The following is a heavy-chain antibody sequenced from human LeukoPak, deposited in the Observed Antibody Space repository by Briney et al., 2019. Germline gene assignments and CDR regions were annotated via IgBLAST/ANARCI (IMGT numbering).Heavy chain of an antibody. Sequence: GGSLRLSCAASGFTFSSYWMSWVRQAPGKGLEWVANIKQDGSEKYYVDSVKGRFTISRDNAKNSLYLQMNSLRDEDTAVYYCARGILMVYAIRDYFDYWGQGTPVTVSS. J-gene: IGHJ4*02. V-gene: IGHV3-7*04. CDR2: IKQDGSEK. D-gene: IGHD2-8*01. CDR3: ARGILMVYAIRDYFDY. CDR1: GFTFSSYW.